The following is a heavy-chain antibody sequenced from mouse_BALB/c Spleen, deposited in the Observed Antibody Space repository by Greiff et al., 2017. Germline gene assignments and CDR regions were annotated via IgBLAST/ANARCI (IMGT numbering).Heavy chain of an antibody. D-gene: IGHD2-4*01. J-gene: IGHJ3*01. Sequence: QVQLQQPGAELVKPGASVKMSCKASGYTFTSYWMHWVKQRPGQGLEWIGTIDPSDSYTSYNQKFKGKATLTVDTSSSTAYMQLSSLTSEDSAVYYCTRSRDYDWFAYWGQGTLVTVSA. CDR1: GYTFTSYW. V-gene: IGHV1S127*01. CDR3: TRSRDYDWFAY. CDR2: IDPSDSYT.